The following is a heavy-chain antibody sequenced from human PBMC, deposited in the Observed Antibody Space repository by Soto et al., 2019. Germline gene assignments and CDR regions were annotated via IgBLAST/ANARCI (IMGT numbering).Heavy chain of an antibody. D-gene: IGHD1-20*01. J-gene: IGHJ5*02. Sequence: TLSLTCTVSGAFLNNFFWSWIRQTPGKGLEWIGYVSQGGAAAYLAEGETTGYNPSLESRATISLDLPKNQFSLRLTSVTAADTAVYYCARDPMYNWNRPRGGFDPWGQGTLVTVSS. V-gene: IGHV4-59*01. CDR2: VSQGGAAAYLAEGETT. CDR1: GAFLNNFF. CDR3: ARDPMYNWNRPRGGFDP.